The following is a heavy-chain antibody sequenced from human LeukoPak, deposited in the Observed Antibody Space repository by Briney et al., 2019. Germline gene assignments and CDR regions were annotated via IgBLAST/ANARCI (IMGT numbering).Heavy chain of an antibody. CDR1: GGSIGSYY. Sequence: SETLSLTCTVSGGSIGSYYWSWIRQPPGKGLEWIGYVYYSGNTHYNPSLKSRVTISVDTSKSQFSLKLSSVTAADTAVYYCARGGVVAAPYNWFDPWGQGTPVTVSS. CDR2: VYYSGNT. J-gene: IGHJ5*02. D-gene: IGHD2-15*01. CDR3: ARGGVVAAPYNWFDP. V-gene: IGHV4-59*01.